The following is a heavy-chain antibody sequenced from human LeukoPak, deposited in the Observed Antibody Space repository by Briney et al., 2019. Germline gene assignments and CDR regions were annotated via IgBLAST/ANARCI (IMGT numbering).Heavy chain of an antibody. Sequence: SETLSLTCTVSGYSISSGYYWGWIRQPPGKGLEWIGTIYHSGSTYYNPSLKSRVTISVDTSKNQFSLKLSSVTAADTAVYYCARRNYYDSSGYVSVEWSQETLVTVSS. CDR3: ARRNYYDSSGYVSVE. CDR2: IYHSGST. J-gene: IGHJ4*02. D-gene: IGHD3-22*01. CDR1: GYSISSGYY. V-gene: IGHV4-38-2*02.